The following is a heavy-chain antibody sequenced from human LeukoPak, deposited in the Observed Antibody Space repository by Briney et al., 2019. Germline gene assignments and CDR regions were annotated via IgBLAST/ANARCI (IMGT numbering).Heavy chain of an antibody. Sequence: GGSLRLSCASSGFTFSSYAMSWVRQAPGKGLEWVSGINWNGSITGYADSVKGRFTISRDNAKNSLYLQMNSLRAEDTAVYYCAKDFVVVPGNVNYFDYWGQGTLVTVSS. CDR1: GFTFSSYA. CDR3: AKDFVVVPGNVNYFDY. D-gene: IGHD2-21*02. J-gene: IGHJ4*02. CDR2: INWNGSIT. V-gene: IGHV3-20*04.